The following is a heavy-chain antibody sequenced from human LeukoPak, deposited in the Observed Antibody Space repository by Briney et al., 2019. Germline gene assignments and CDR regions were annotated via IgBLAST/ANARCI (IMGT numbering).Heavy chain of an antibody. D-gene: IGHD6-13*01. CDR2: IIPIFGTA. CDR1: GGTFSSYA. Sequence: GASVKVSCKASGGTFSSYAISWVRQAPGQGLEWMGGIIPIFGTANYAQKFQGRVTITTDESTSTAYMELSSLRSEDTAVYYCASCIAAAGTDYYYMDVWAKGPRSPSP. V-gene: IGHV1-69*05. J-gene: IGHJ6*03. CDR3: ASCIAAAGTDYYYMDV.